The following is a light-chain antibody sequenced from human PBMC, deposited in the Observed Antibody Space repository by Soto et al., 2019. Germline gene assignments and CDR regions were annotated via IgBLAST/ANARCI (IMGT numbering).Light chain of an antibody. Sequence: QSALTQPSSVSGSPGQSITISCTGTSRDLGNSNYVSWYQHHPGEAPRLMIYDVTNRPSGVSDRFSGSKSGNTASLTISGLQAEDEGAYYCSSFTTTTHVLFGGGTKLTVL. V-gene: IGLV2-14*03. CDR1: SRDLGNSNY. CDR3: SSFTTTTHVL. CDR2: DVT. J-gene: IGLJ2*01.